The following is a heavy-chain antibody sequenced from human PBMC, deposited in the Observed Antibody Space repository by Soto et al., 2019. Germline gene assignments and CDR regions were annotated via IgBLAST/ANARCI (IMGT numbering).Heavy chain of an antibody. CDR1: GASITRDDYF. Sequence: QVQLQESGPGLVKPSQTLSLTCTVSGASITRDDYFWGWIRQPPGQGLEWTAFFYYTGSTYYNPSLTSRATISVDTAKCPCPPRLLSWTAADSAVYYCARGSMSRGGVSLDVWGPGITVTVSS. CDR2: FYYTGST. J-gene: IGHJ6*02. V-gene: IGHV4-30-4*01. CDR3: ARGSMSRGGVSLDV. D-gene: IGHD3-10*01.